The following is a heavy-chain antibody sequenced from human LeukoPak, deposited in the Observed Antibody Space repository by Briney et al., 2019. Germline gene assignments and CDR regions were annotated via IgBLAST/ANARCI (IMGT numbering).Heavy chain of an antibody. CDR2: IYYSGST. CDR1: GGSISSYY. J-gene: IGHJ6*02. D-gene: IGHD2-15*01. Sequence: PSETLSLTCTASGGSISSYYWSWIRQPPGKGLEWIGYIYYSGSTNYNPSLKSRVTISVDTSKNQFSLKLSSVTAADTAVYYCARDRYCSGGSCYFNGMDVWGQGTTVTVSS. V-gene: IGHV4-59*01. CDR3: ARDRYCSGGSCYFNGMDV.